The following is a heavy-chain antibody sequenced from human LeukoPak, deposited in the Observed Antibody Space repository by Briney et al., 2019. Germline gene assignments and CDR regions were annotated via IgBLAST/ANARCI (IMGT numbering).Heavy chain of an antibody. D-gene: IGHD2-15*01. CDR2: ISGSGGST. Sequence: GGSLRLSCAASGFTFSSYAMHWVRQAPGKGLEWVSAISGSGGSTYYADSVKGRFTISRDNSKNTLYLQMNSLRAEDTAVYYCAKDRHCSGGSCYSPGSDAFDIWGQGTMVTVSS. J-gene: IGHJ3*02. CDR1: GFTFSSYA. V-gene: IGHV3-23*01. CDR3: AKDRHCSGGSCYSPGSDAFDI.